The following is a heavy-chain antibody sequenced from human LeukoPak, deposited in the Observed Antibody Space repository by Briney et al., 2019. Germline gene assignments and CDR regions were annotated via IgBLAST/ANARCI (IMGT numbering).Heavy chain of an antibody. J-gene: IGHJ5*02. CDR3: ATRYCSSTSCYKNWFDP. CDR1: GGSVTDYY. D-gene: IGHD2-2*02. Sequence: SETLSLTCTVSGGSVTDYYWSWIRQSPGKGLEWIGYIYHTGTSYNPSLKSRVTISVDTSKNQFSLKLSSVTAADTAVYYCATRYCSSTSCYKNWFDPWGQGTLVTVSP. CDR2: IYHTGT. V-gene: IGHV4-59*02.